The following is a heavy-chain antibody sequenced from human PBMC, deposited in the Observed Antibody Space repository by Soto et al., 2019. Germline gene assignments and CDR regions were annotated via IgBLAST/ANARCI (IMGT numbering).Heavy chain of an antibody. CDR1: GYSFTNYW. CDR2: VFHGEPDA. V-gene: IGHV5-51*01. J-gene: IGHJ4*02. Sequence: GESLKISCKGSGYSFTNYWIGWVRQMPGKGLEWMGIVFHGEPDARYSPSFQGQVTISADKSVNTAYLQWSSLKASDTAMYYCARAGTTLPFDYWGPGTLVTVSS. CDR3: ARAGTTLPFDY. D-gene: IGHD1-1*01.